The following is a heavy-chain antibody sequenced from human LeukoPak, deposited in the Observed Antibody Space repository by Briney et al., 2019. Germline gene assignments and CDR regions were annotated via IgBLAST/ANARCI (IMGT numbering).Heavy chain of an antibody. CDR1: GFTFSSYG. J-gene: IGHJ4*02. Sequence: PGGSLRLSCAASGFTFSSYGMHWVRQAPGKGLEWVAFIRYDGSNKYYADSVKGRFTISRDNSKNTPYLQMNSLRAEDTAVYYCAGPHYYFDYWGQGTLVTVSS. CDR3: AGPHYYFDY. V-gene: IGHV3-30*02. D-gene: IGHD3-10*01. CDR2: IRYDGSNK.